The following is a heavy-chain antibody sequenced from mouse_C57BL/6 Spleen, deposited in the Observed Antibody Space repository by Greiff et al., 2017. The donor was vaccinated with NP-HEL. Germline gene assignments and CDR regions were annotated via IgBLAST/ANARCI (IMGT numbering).Heavy chain of an antibody. J-gene: IGHJ2*01. CDR1: GYTFTSYW. D-gene: IGHD2-2*01. CDR3: ARRMVTTGGYFDY. CDR2: IDPSDSYT. V-gene: IGHV1-50*01. Sequence: QVQLQQPGAELVKPGASVKLSCKASGYTFTSYWMQWVKQRPGQGLEWIGEIDPSDSYTNYNQKFKGKATLTVDTSSSTAYMQLSSLTSEDSAVYYCARRMVTTGGYFDYWGQGTTLTVSS.